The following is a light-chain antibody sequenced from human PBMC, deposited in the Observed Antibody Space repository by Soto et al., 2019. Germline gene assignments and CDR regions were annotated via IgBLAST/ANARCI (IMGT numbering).Light chain of an antibody. CDR1: QSVGSY. CDR3: QQRRDWPLT. J-gene: IGKJ4*01. Sequence: EIVLTQSPATLSLSPGERTTLSCRASQSVGSYFAWYQQKAGQPPRLLIYDASYRATGIPARFSGSGSGTDFTLTISSLEPEDFAVYYCQQRRDWPLTFGGGTKVEIK. V-gene: IGKV3-11*01. CDR2: DAS.